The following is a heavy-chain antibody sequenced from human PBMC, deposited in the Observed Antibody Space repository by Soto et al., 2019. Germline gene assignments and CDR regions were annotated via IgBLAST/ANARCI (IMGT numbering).Heavy chain of an antibody. Sequence: GGSLRLSCAASGFTFSSYGMHWVRQAPGKGLEWVAVISYDGSNKYYADSVKGRFTISRDNSKNTLYLQMNSLRAEDTAVYYCAKDPTMVRGNWFDPWGQGTLVTVSS. J-gene: IGHJ5*02. CDR1: GFTFSSYG. D-gene: IGHD3-10*01. V-gene: IGHV3-30*18. CDR2: ISYDGSNK. CDR3: AKDPTMVRGNWFDP.